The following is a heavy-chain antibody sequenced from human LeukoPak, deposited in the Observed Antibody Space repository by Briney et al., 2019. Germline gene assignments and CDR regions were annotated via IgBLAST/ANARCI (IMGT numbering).Heavy chain of an antibody. CDR3: ARSSIAARHSFDY. CDR1: GGTFSSYA. J-gene: IGHJ4*02. D-gene: IGHD6-6*01. CDR2: IIPIFGTA. Sequence: SVKVSCKASGGTFSSYAISWVRQAPGQGLEWMGGIIPIFGTANYAQKFQGRVTITTDESTSTAYMELSSLRSEDTAAYYCARSSIAARHSFDYWGQGTLVTVSS. V-gene: IGHV1-69*05.